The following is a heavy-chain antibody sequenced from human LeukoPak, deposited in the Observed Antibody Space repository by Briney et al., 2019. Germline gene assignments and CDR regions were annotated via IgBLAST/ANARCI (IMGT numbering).Heavy chain of an antibody. V-gene: IGHV4-34*01. Sequence: SDTLALTCAVYGGSFSGYYWSWIRQPPGKGLEWIGEINHSGSTNYNPSLNSRVTISVDTSKNQFSLKVSYVTAADTAVYYCARRAAAAGKSFDYWGQGTLVTVSS. CDR2: INHSGST. D-gene: IGHD6-13*01. CDR1: GGSFSGYY. CDR3: ARRAAAAGKSFDY. J-gene: IGHJ4*02.